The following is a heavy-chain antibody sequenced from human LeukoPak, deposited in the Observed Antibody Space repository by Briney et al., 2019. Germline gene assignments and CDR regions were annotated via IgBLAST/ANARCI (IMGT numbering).Heavy chain of an antibody. Sequence: SETLSLTCTVSGGSISNSIYYWGWVRQPPGKGLVWVGSIYYSGSTYYPPSLKRRVTMSVDTSKNQFSLKLRSMTAPDTAVYFCARLDGDHNHGRFDYWGHGTLVTVSS. D-gene: IGHD5-24*01. J-gene: IGHJ4*01. CDR3: ARLDGDHNHGRFDY. CDR1: GGSISNSIYY. V-gene: IGHV4-39*01. CDR2: IYYSGST.